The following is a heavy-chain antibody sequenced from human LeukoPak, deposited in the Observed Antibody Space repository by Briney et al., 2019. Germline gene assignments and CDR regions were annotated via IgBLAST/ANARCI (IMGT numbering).Heavy chain of an antibody. V-gene: IGHV3-23*01. J-gene: IGHJ4*02. CDR1: GFTFSSYA. CDR2: ISGSGGST. CDR3: VKEYYDILTGYWRAFDY. Sequence: GGSLRLSCVASGFTFSSYAMSWVRQAPGKGLEWVSAISGSGGSTYYADSVKGRFTISRDNSKNTLYLQMNSLRAEDTAVYYCVKEYYDILTGYWRAFDYWGQGTLVTVSS. D-gene: IGHD3-9*01.